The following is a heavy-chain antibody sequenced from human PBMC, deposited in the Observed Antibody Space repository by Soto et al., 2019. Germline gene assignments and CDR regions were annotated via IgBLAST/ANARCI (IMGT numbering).Heavy chain of an antibody. J-gene: IGHJ6*02. Sequence: QVQLVESGGGVVQPGRSLRLSCAASGFTFSSYGMHWVRQAPGKGLEWVAVIYRGGSTYYLDSVRGRFTISRDNSKNTLYLQMNSLRAEDTAVYFCARELRGGDYDYSYYGLDVWGQGTTVTVSS. CDR3: ARELRGGDYDYSYYGLDV. D-gene: IGHD4-17*01. CDR1: GFTFSSYG. V-gene: IGHV3-33*08. CDR2: IYRGGST.